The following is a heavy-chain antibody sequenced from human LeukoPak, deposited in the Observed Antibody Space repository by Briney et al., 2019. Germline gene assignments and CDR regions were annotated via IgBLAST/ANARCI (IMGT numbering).Heavy chain of an antibody. J-gene: IGHJ6*03. CDR1: GFTVSSNY. CDR2: IYSGGST. V-gene: IGHV3-66*01. D-gene: IGHD3-10*01. Sequence: GGSLRLSCAASGFTVSSNYMGWVRQAPGKGLEWVSVIYSGGSTYYADSVKGRFTISRDNSKNTLYLQMNSLRAEDTAVYYCARVLSGRGSLYDYYYYMDVWGKGTTVTISS. CDR3: ARVLSGRGSLYDYYYYMDV.